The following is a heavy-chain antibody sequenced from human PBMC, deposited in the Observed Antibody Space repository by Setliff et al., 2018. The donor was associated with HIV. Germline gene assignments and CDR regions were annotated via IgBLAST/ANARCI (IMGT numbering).Heavy chain of an antibody. D-gene: IGHD3-10*01. J-gene: IGHJ3*02. CDR3: ARDKGSARGAFDI. V-gene: IGHV1-2*02. CDR1: GYTFTDYF. CDR2: ISPNNGDT. Sequence: ASVKVSCKASGYTFTDYFMHWVRQAPGQGLEWMGWISPNNGDTNIPQTFQGRVTMTRDTSINTAYMEFSSLRSDDTAVYYCARDKGSARGAFDIWGQGTMVTVSS.